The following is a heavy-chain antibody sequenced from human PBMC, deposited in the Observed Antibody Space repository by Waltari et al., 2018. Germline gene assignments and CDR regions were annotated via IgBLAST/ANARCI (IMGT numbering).Heavy chain of an antibody. Sequence: QLQLQESGPGLVKPSETLSLTCTVSGGSISSSSYYWGWIRQPPGKGLEWIGSIYHSGSTYYNPSLKSRVTISVDTSKNQFSLKLSSVTAADTAVYYCATRRGGWQNSFDYWGQGTLVTVSS. V-gene: IGHV4-39*07. CDR1: GGSISSSSYY. D-gene: IGHD6-19*01. CDR2: IYHSGST. J-gene: IGHJ4*02. CDR3: ATRRGGWQNSFDY.